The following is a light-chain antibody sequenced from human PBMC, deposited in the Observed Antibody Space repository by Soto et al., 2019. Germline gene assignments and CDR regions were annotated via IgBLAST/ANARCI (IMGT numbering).Light chain of an antibody. J-gene: IGKJ4*01. Sequence: IVLTQSPDTLSLSAGERATLSCRASQSVGTFLACYQQKTGQAPRLLISHASNRATGIPPRFSGSGSGTDFTLTIDSLEPEDFGVYYCQKRSAWPLTFGGGTKVETK. CDR2: HAS. CDR1: QSVGTF. CDR3: QKRSAWPLT. V-gene: IGKV3-11*01.